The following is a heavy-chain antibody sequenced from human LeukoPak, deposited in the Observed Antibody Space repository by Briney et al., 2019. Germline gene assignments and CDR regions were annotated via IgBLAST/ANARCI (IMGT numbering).Heavy chain of an antibody. CDR3: ARDYYDSSGYYSLFGY. CDR1: GGSISSYY. J-gene: IGHJ4*02. Sequence: SETRSLTCTVSGGSISSYYWSWIRQPPGKGLEWIGYIYYSGSTNYNPSLKSRVTISVDTSKNQFSLKLSSVTAADTAVYYCARDYYDSSGYYSLFGYWGQGTLVTVSS. CDR2: IYYSGST. V-gene: IGHV4-59*01. D-gene: IGHD3-22*01.